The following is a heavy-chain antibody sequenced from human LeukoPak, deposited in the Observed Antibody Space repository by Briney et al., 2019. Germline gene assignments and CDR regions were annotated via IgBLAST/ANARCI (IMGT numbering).Heavy chain of an antibody. D-gene: IGHD6-19*01. V-gene: IGHV1-2*02. J-gene: IGHJ5*02. Sequence: GASVKVSCKASGYTFTDYYMHWVRQAPGQGLEWMGWINTKSGDTNYAQKFQGRVTMTRDTSISTAYMELSRLRSDDTAVYYCARPMHGSGWYGGFDPWGQGTLVTVSS. CDR3: ARPMHGSGWYGGFDP. CDR1: GYTFTDYY. CDR2: INTKSGDT.